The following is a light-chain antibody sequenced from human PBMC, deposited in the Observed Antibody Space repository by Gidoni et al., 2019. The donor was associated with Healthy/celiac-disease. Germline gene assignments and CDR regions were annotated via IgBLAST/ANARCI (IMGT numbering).Light chain of an antibody. J-gene: IGLJ3*02. CDR2: GNS. CDR3: QSDDSSLSAWV. Sequence: QSVLTQPPSVSGAPGQRVTISCTGSSSNIGAGYDVHWYQQLPGTAPKLLIYGNSNRPSGVPDRCSGSKSGTSASLALTGLQAEDEADYYCQSDDSSLSAWVFGGGTKLTVL. CDR1: SSNIGAGYD. V-gene: IGLV1-40*01.